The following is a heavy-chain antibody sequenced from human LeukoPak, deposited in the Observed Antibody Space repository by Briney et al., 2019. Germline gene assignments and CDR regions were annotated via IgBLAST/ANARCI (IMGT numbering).Heavy chain of an antibody. CDR3: AKADRRSDLPYYFDY. J-gene: IGHJ4*02. CDR2: ISGSGDST. V-gene: IGHV3-23*01. Sequence: GGSLRLSCAASGFTFSSSAMTWVRQAPGKGLAWVSGISGSGDSTYYADSVRGRFTISRDNSKNTLFLQMNSLRAEDTAVYYCAKADRRSDLPYYFDYWGQGTLVTVSS. CDR1: GFTFSSSA.